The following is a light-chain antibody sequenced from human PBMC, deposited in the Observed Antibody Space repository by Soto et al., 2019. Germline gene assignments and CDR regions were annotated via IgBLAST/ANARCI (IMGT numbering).Light chain of an antibody. CDR1: QSISTY. J-gene: IGKJ1*01. CDR2: GAS. V-gene: IGKV3-20*01. CDR3: QQYGSSQWT. Sequence: EIMLSQSPATLSLSPGERATRCCRASQSISTYLAWYQQKPGQPPRLLIYGASNRATGTPARFSGSGSGTDFTLTISRLEPEDFAVYYCQQYGSSQWTFGQGTKVDIK.